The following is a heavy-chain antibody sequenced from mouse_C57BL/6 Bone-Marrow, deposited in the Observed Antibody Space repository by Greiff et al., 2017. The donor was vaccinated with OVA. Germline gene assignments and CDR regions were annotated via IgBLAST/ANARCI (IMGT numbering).Heavy chain of an antibody. V-gene: IGHV8-8*01. CDR3: ARIYHYDYPYYYPMDY. J-gene: IGHJ4*01. Sequence: QVTLKESGPGILQPSQTLSLTCSFSGFSLSTFGMGVGWIRQPSGKGLEWLAHIWWDDDKYYNPALKSRLTISKDTSKNQVFLKIANVDTADTATYYCARIYHYDYPYYYPMDYWGQGTSVTVSS. D-gene: IGHD2-4*01. CDR2: IWWDDDK. CDR1: GFSLSTFGMG.